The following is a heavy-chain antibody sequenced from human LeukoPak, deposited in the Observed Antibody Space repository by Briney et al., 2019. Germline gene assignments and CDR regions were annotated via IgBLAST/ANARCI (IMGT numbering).Heavy chain of an antibody. CDR2: ISSSSSYI. CDR3: ASIVVVPAATPLDY. V-gene: IGHV3-21*01. D-gene: IGHD2-2*01. Sequence: PGGSLRLSCAASGFTFSSYSMNWVRQAPGKGLEWVSSISSSSSYIYYADSVKGRFTISRDNAKNSLYLQMNSLRAEDTAVYYCASIVVVPAATPLDYWGQGTLVTVSS. CDR1: GFTFSSYS. J-gene: IGHJ4*02.